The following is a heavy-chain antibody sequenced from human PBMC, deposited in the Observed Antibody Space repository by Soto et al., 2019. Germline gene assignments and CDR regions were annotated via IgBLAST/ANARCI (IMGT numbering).Heavy chain of an antibody. Sequence: QVQLVQSGAEVKKPGSSVKVSCKASGGTFSSYTISWVRQAPGQGLEWMGRIIPILGIANYAQKFQGRVTIXAXXSTSTAYMELSSLRSEDTAVYYCAAVAGYYYGMDVWGQGTTVTVSS. J-gene: IGHJ6*02. V-gene: IGHV1-69*02. D-gene: IGHD6-19*01. CDR2: IIPILGIA. CDR1: GGTFSSYT. CDR3: AAVAGYYYGMDV.